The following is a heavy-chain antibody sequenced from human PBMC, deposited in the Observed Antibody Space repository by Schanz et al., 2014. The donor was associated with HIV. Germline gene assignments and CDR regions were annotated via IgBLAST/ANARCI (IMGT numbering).Heavy chain of an antibody. CDR1: GFTLSSYS. CDR2: IYSAGTT. J-gene: IGHJ4*02. D-gene: IGHD3-10*01. Sequence: EVHLLESGGGLAQPGGSLRLSCAASGFTLSSYSMNWVRQAPGKGLEWVSIIYSAGTTYYADSVKGRFTISRDNAKNSLYLQMNSLRAEDTAVYFCARWRSGAPSNGGQGTLVTVSS. V-gene: IGHV3-48*04. CDR3: ARWRSGAPSN.